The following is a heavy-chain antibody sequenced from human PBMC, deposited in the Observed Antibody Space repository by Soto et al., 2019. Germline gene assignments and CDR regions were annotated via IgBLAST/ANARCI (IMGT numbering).Heavy chain of an antibody. D-gene: IGHD3-22*01. V-gene: IGHV3-23*01. CDR3: GYFYDDTHYDY. CDR2: IGAAGTTR. Sequence: PGGSLRLSCAASGPTFKDYPMSWVRQAPGKGLEWVSAIGAAGTTRYYADSVKGRFTISRDNSEGTLYLQMHSLRAEDTALYYCGYFYDDTHYDYRGQGTLVTVSS. J-gene: IGHJ4*02. CDR1: GPTFKDYP.